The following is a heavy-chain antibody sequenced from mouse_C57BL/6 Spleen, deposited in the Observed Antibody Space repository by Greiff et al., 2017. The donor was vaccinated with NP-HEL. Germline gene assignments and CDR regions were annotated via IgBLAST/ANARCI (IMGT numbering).Heavy chain of an antibody. Sequence: QVQLQQSGAELVKPGASVKMSCKASGYTFTSYTMHWVKQRPGQGLEWIGYINLSSGYTKYNQKFKDKATLTADKSSSTAYMQLSSLTSEDSAVYYCARKSTRASYWGQGTTLTVSS. CDR2: INLSSGYT. CDR1: GYTFTSYT. D-gene: IGHD3-1*01. J-gene: IGHJ2*01. CDR3: ARKSTRASY. V-gene: IGHV1-4*01.